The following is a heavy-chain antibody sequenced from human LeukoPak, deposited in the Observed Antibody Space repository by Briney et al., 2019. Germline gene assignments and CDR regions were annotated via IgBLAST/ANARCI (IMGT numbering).Heavy chain of an antibody. CDR1: GFTFSNYG. Sequence: GGSLRLSCAASGFTFSNYGIHWVRQAPGKGLEWVAAISHDGSNKYYADSVKGRFTISSDNSKNTLYLRMNSLRVEDTAVYYCARAGRDSGDHHWFDPWGQGTLVTVSS. CDR3: ARAGRDSGDHHWFDP. D-gene: IGHD1-14*01. J-gene: IGHJ5*02. V-gene: IGHV3-30-3*01. CDR2: ISHDGSNK.